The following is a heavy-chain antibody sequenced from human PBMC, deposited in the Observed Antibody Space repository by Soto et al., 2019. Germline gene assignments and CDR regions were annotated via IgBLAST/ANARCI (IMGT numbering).Heavy chain of an antibody. V-gene: IGHV3-33*01. D-gene: IGHD2-15*01. Sequence: GGSLRLSCAASGFTFSSYGMHWVRQAPGKGLEWVAVIWYDGSNRYYADSVKGRFTISKDNSKNTLYLQMNSLRAEDTAVYYCAREGDCSGGSRYRRYYYGMDVWGQGTTVTVSS. CDR3: AREGDCSGGSRYRRYYYGMDV. CDR1: GFTFSSYG. CDR2: IWYDGSNR. J-gene: IGHJ6*02.